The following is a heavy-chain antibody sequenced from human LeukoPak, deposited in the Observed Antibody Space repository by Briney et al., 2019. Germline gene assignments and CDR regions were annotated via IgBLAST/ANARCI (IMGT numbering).Heavy chain of an antibody. D-gene: IGHD2-15*01. CDR3: AREGRVVVAAVDY. Sequence: SETLSLTCTVSGGSISSYYWSWIRQPPGKGLEWIGYIYYSGSTNYNPSLKSRVTISVDTSKNQFSLKLSSVTAADTAVYYCAREGRVVVAAVDYWGQGTLVTVSS. CDR2: IYYSGST. J-gene: IGHJ4*02. CDR1: GGSISSYY. V-gene: IGHV4-59*12.